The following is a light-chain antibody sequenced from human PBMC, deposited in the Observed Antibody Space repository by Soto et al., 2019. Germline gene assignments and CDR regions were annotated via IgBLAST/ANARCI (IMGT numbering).Light chain of an antibody. CDR2: DAS. V-gene: IGKV3-11*01. Sequence: EIVLTQSPATLSLSPGERATLSCRASQSVTSYLAWYQQRPGQAPRLLIYDASRRATGNPARFSGSGSGADFTLTISTLEPEDFAVYYCQQRSSWPITFGQGTRLEIK. CDR1: QSVTSY. J-gene: IGKJ5*01. CDR3: QQRSSWPIT.